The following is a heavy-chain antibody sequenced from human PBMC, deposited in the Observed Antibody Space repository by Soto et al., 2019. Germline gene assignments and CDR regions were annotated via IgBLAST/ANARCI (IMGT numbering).Heavy chain of an antibody. V-gene: IGHV3-23*01. Sequence: GGSLRLSCAASGFTFSSYAVSWVRQAPGKGPEWISSISGSGSTIYYADSVKGRFTISRDNSKNTLYLQMSSLRAEDTAVYYCAKVFYYYDSSGYYYSDYWGQGILVTVSS. J-gene: IGHJ4*02. CDR3: AKVFYYYDSSGYYYSDY. CDR1: GFTFSSYA. CDR2: ISGSGSTI. D-gene: IGHD3-22*01.